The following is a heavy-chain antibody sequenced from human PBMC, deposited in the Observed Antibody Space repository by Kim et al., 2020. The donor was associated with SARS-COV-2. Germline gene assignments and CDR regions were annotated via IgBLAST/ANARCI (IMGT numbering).Heavy chain of an antibody. Sequence: GGSLRLSCTASGFTFGDYAMSWVRQAPGKGLEWVGFIRSKAYGGTTEYAASVKGRFTISRDDSKSIAYLQMNSLKTEDTAVYYCTRDPPSEGTAARGTLYYYYGMEVWGQGTTGTVSS. J-gene: IGHJ6*02. D-gene: IGHD2-2*01. V-gene: IGHV3-49*04. CDR2: IRSKAYGGTT. CDR3: TRDPPSEGTAARGTLYYYYGMEV. CDR1: GFTFGDYA.